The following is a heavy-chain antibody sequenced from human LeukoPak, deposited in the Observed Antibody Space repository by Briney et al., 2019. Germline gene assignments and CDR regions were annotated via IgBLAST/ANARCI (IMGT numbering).Heavy chain of an antibody. D-gene: IGHD3-10*01. CDR1: GYSFTSYW. Sequence: ESLKISCKGSGYSFTSYWIGWVRQMPGKGLEWMGIIYPGDSVTRYSPSFQGQVTISADKSISTAYLQWSSLKASDTAMYYCARPLHYYGSGSYLGLYYFDYWGQGTLVTVSS. J-gene: IGHJ4*02. CDR2: IYPGDSVT. CDR3: ARPLHYYGSGSYLGLYYFDY. V-gene: IGHV5-51*01.